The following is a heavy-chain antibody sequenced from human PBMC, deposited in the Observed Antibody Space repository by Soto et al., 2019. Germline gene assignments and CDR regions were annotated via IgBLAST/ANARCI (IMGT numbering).Heavy chain of an antibody. J-gene: IGHJ6*03. CDR1: GGTFSSYT. CDR3: ARDLRNYDFWSGEYYYYYMDV. D-gene: IGHD3-3*01. Sequence: SVKVSCKASGGTFSSYTISWVRQAPGQGLEWIGRIIPILGIANYAQKFQGRVTNTADKSTSTAYMELSSLRSEDTAVYYCARDLRNYDFWSGEYYYYYMDVWGKGTTVTVSS. V-gene: IGHV1-69*04. CDR2: IIPILGIA.